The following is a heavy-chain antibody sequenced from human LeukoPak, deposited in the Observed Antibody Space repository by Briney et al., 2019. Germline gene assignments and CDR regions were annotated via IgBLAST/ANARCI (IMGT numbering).Heavy chain of an antibody. D-gene: IGHD5-12*01. CDR2: ISGSGGST. CDR1: GFIFNNYA. CDR3: AKSTARLSGAFDI. J-gene: IGHJ3*02. V-gene: IGHV3-23*01. Sequence: GGSLRLSCAASGFIFNNYAMSWVRQAPGNGLEWVSAISGSGGSTYYADSVKGRFTISRDNSKNTLYLQMNSLRAEDTAVYYCAKSTARLSGAFDIWGQGTMVTVSS.